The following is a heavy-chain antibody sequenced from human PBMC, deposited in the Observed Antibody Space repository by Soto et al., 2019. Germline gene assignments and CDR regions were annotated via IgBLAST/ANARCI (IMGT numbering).Heavy chain of an antibody. CDR2: IYWDDDK. CDR1: GFSLSTSGVG. V-gene: IGHV2-5*02. D-gene: IGHD1-20*01. J-gene: IGHJ3*02. Sequence: LKVWSYAGEPPQTLTLTCTFSGFSLSTSGVGVGWIRQPPGKALEWLALIYWDDDKRYSPSLKSRLTITKDTSKNQVVLTMTNMDPVDTATYYCAQQMPNRYNWKPRAYDAFDIWGQGTMVTVSS. CDR3: AQQMPNRYNWKPRAYDAFDI.